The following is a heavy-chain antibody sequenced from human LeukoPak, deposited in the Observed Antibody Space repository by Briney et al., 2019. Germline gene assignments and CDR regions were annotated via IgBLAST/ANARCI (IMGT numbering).Heavy chain of an antibody. D-gene: IGHD3-22*01. V-gene: IGHV3-23*01. CDR2: ISGSGGST. CDR1: GFTFSSYA. J-gene: IGHJ3*02. CDR3: AKAITMIVVVNDAFDI. Sequence: GGSLRLSCAASGFTFSSYAMSWVRQAPGKGLEWVSAISGSGGSTYYADSVKGRFTISRDNSKNTLYLQMNSLRAEDTAVYYCAKAITMIVVVNDAFDIWGQGTMVTVSP.